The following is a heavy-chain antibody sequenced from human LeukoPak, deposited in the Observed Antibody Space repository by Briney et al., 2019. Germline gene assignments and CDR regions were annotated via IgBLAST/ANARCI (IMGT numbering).Heavy chain of an antibody. CDR3: AKSSRVTIFGVIIIPNWFDP. D-gene: IGHD3-3*01. J-gene: IGHJ5*02. Sequence: GESLRLSCAASGFTFTTYWMSWVRQAPGKGLEWVANIKQDGTEKYYVDSVKGRFTISRDNAKNSLYLQMNSLRAEDTAVYYCAKSSRVTIFGVIIIPNWFDPWGQGTLVTVSS. CDR1: GFTFTTYW. V-gene: IGHV3-7*03. CDR2: IKQDGTEK.